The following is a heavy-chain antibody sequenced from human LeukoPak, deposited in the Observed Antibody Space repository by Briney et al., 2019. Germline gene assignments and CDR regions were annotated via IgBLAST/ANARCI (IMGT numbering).Heavy chain of an antibody. D-gene: IGHD3-10*01. V-gene: IGHV3-48*01. CDR3: ARATMVRGVITDY. J-gene: IGHJ4*02. Sequence: PGGSLRLSCAASGFTFSSYSMNWVRQAPGKGLEWVSYISSSSSTIYYADSVKGRFTISRDNAKNSLYLQMNSLRAEDTAVYYCARATMVRGVITDYWGQGTLVTVSS. CDR2: ISSSSSTI. CDR1: GFTFSSYS.